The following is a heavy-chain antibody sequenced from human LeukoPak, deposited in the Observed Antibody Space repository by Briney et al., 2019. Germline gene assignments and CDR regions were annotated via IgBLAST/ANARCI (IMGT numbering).Heavy chain of an antibody. V-gene: IGHV1-2*02. CDR2: VYPKSGGT. D-gene: IGHD3-10*01. Sequence: ASVNVSCKASVYTFNRYYMHWVRQAPGQGLEWMGWVYPKSGGTNYAQKFQGRVTMTRDTSIITAYMELSRLRSDDTAVYYCARGYYYGSGIYYYGMDVWGQGTTVTVSS. CDR3: ARGYYYGSGIYYYGMDV. J-gene: IGHJ6*02. CDR1: VYTFNRYY.